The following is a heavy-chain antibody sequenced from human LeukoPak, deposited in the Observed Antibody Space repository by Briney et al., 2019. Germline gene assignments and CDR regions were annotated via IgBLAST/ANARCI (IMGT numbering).Heavy chain of an antibody. Sequence: PSETLSLTCSVSGDSVSNYYWSWIRQPPGKGLEWIGYVYYTGSTNYNPSLKSRVAMFEDKSKNQFSLRLYSVTVADTAVYYCARHFAYSSSSYFDYRGQGSLVTVSS. CDR3: ARHFAYSSSSYFDY. V-gene: IGHV4-59*08. J-gene: IGHJ4*02. CDR1: GDSVSNYY. D-gene: IGHD6-6*01. CDR2: VYYTGST.